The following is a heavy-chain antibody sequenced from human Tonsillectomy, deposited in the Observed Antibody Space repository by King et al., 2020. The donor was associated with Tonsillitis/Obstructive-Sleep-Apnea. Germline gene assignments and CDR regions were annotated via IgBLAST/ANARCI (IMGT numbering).Heavy chain of an antibody. D-gene: IGHD5-12*01. J-gene: IGHJ4*02. CDR3: ASGGATRLHYFDC. V-gene: IGHV3-7*02. Sequence: VQLVESGGGLVQPGGSLRLSCAASGFAFSSYWMSWVRQAPGKGLEWVANIKQDGSEKYYVASVKGRFTISRDNAKNSLFLQMNSLRDEDTAVYYCASGGATRLHYFDCWGQGTLVTVSS. CDR1: GFAFSSYW. CDR2: IKQDGSEK.